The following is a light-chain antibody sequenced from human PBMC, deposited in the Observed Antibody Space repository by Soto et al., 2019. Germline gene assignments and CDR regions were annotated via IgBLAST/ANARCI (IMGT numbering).Light chain of an antibody. CDR3: QQGHNWPLT. Sequence: EIVMTQSPATLSLSPGARAALSCRASQSINSELAWYQQKPGQPPRLLIYGASTRATGVPARFTGSESGSEFTLTSSGLQSEDFAVYYCQQGHNWPLTFGQGTRLEI. V-gene: IGKV3-15*01. CDR2: GAS. CDR1: QSINSE. J-gene: IGKJ2*01.